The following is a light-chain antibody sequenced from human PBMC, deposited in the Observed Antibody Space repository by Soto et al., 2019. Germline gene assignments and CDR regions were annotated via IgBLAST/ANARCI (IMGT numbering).Light chain of an antibody. CDR3: QQSYSTPV. CDR2: AAS. V-gene: IGKV1-39*01. J-gene: IGKJ2*01. CDR1: QSISSY. Sequence: DIQMTQSPSSLSASVGDRVTITCRASQSISSYLTWYQQKPGKAPKLLIYAASSLQSGVPSRFSGSGSGTDFALTISSLEPEDFATYYCQQSYSTPVFGQGTKLEIK.